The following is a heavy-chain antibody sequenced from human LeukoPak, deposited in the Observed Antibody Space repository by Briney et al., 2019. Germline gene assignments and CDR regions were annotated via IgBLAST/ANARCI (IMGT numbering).Heavy chain of an antibody. J-gene: IGHJ4*02. D-gene: IGHD3-16*01. CDR1: GFIFSDYP. V-gene: IGHV3-23*01. CDR3: AKARGLRGSYRLFEV. CDR2: SSGSGRST. Sequence: PGGSLRLSCVPSGFIFSDYPMNWVRQAPGKGLEWVAASSGSGRSTYYVDSVKGRFTISRDNSENTLFLQMNSLRVEDTAVYFCAKARGLRGSYRLFEVWGQETLVSVSS.